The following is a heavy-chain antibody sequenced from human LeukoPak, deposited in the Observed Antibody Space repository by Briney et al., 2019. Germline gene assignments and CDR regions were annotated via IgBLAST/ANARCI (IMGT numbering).Heavy chain of an antibody. CDR2: IYYSGST. CDR3: ARDESRNWFDP. V-gene: IGHV4-31*03. CDR1: GGSISSGGYY. Sequence: PSQTLSLTCTVSGGSISSGGYYWSWIRQHPGKGLEWIGYIYYSGSTYYNPSLKSRVTISVDTSKNQSSLKLSSVTAAGTAVYYCARDESRNWFDPWGQGTLVTVSS. J-gene: IGHJ5*02.